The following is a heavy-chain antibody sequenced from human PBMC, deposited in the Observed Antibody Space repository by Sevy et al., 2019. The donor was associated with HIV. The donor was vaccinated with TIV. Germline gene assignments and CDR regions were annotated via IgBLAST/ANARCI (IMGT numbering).Heavy chain of an antibody. CDR3: AKGDRTFYGIDV. CDR1: GFTFSTYD. CDR2: ISGSGGST. D-gene: IGHD2-15*01. V-gene: IGHV3-23*01. J-gene: IGHJ6*02. Sequence: GGSLRLSCLASGFTFSTYDMSWVRQAPGKGLEWVSAISGSGGSTYYADSVEGRFTISRDKSKKTLYLQMNSLRAEDTAVYYCAKGDRTFYGIDVWGQGTTVTVSS.